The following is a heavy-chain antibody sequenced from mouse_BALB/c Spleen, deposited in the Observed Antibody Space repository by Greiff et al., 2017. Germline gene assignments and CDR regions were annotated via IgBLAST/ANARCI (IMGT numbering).Heavy chain of an antibody. CDR2: ISTYYGDA. V-gene: IGHV1S137*01. Sequence: VQLQESGAELVRPGVSVKISCKGSGYTFTDYAMHWVKQSHAKSLEWIGVISTYYGDASYNQKFKGKATMTVDKSSSTAYMELARLTSEDSAIYYCAREQLGLLFAYWGQGTLVTVSA. CDR3: AREQLGLLFAY. CDR1: GYTFTDYA. J-gene: IGHJ3*01. D-gene: IGHD3-1*01.